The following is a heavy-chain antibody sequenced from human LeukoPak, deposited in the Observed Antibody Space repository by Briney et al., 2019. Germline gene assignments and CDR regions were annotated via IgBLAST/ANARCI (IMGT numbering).Heavy chain of an antibody. CDR1: GFSFSSYY. D-gene: IGHD1-14*01. CDR3: VAYNWYNPDY. CDR2: IEIDGSTT. Sequence: PGGSLRLSCAASGFSFSSYYMYWVRQAPEKGLVWVSRIEIDGSTTAYADSVKGRFTISRDNAKNTLYLQMNSLRAEDTAVYYCVAYNWYNPDYWGQGTLVTVPS. J-gene: IGHJ4*02. V-gene: IGHV3-74*01.